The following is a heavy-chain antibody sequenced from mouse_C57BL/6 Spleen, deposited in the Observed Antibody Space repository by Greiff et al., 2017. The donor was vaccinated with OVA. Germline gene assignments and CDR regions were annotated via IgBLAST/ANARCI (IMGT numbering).Heavy chain of an antibody. V-gene: IGHV1-59*01. CDR3: ARGGNYWYFDV. CDR1: GYTFTSYW. CDR2: IDPSDSYT. J-gene: IGHJ1*03. D-gene: IGHD2-1*01. Sequence: QVQLQQPGAELVRPGTSVKLSCKASGYTFTSYWMHWVKQRPGQGLEWIGVIDPSDSYTNYNQKFKGKATLTVDTSSSTAYMQLSSLTSEDSAVYYFARGGNYWYFDVWGTGTTVTVSS.